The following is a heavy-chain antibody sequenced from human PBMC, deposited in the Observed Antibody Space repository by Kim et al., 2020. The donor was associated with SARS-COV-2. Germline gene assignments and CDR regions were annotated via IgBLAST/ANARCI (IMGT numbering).Heavy chain of an antibody. V-gene: IGHV3-15*01. D-gene: IGHD2-2*01. CDR3: TTDPTEDIVVG. CDR2: IKSKTDGGKT. CDR1: GFTFSNAW. Sequence: GGSLRLSCAASGFTFSNAWMSWVRQAPGKGLEWVGRIKSKTDGGKTDYAAPVKGRFTISRDDSKNTLYLQMNSLKTEGTAVYYCTTDPTEDIVVGWGQGTLVTVSS. J-gene: IGHJ4*02.